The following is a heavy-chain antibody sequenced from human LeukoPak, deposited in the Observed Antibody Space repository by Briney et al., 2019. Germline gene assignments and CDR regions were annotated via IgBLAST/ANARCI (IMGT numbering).Heavy chain of an antibody. CDR1: GFTFSRYA. Sequence: PGGSLRLPCAASGFTFSRYAMSWVRQAPGKGLEWVSTISSSGGSTYYADSVKGRFTISRDNSKNMLYLQVNSLRAEDTAVYYCAKRNSSGYYYFDYWGQGTLVTVSS. V-gene: IGHV3-23*01. D-gene: IGHD3-22*01. CDR2: ISSSGGST. J-gene: IGHJ4*02. CDR3: AKRNSSGYYYFDY.